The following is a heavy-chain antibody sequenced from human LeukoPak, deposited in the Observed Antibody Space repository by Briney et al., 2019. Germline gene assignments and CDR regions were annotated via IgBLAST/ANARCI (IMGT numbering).Heavy chain of an antibody. CDR1: SGSISGHY. Sequence: SETLSLTCTVTSGSISGHYWSWIRQPPGKGLEWIGEINHSGTSNYNPSLKSRVTISVDTSKNQFSLKLSSVTAADTAVYYCARTDPGAGRRFDFWGQGTLVTVSS. V-gene: IGHV4-34*01. CDR2: INHSGTS. D-gene: IGHD2-8*02. CDR3: ARTDPGAGRRFDF. J-gene: IGHJ5*01.